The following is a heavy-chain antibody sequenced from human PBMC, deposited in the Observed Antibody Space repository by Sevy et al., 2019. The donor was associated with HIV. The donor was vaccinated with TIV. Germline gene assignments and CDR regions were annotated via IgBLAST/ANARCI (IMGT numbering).Heavy chain of an antibody. V-gene: IGHV3-23*01. J-gene: IGHJ4*02. D-gene: IGHD2-8*01. CDR3: AREGCSRPHDY. CDR1: GFAFYEYS. Sequence: GGSLRLSCASSGFAFYEYSMSWIRQAPGKGLEWVATLSFGCGKINYADSVKGRFTISRDNSKNSFYLQMDNLRVEDTALYYCAREGCSRPHDYWGQGTRVTVSS. CDR2: LSFGCGKI.